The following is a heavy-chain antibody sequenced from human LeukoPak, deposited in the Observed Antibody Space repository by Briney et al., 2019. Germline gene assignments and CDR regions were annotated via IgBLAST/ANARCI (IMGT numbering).Heavy chain of an antibody. J-gene: IGHJ4*02. D-gene: IGHD6-13*01. CDR2: IGSSTGYI. CDR1: GFTFSTCS. CDR3: ARDGSSWYKDY. V-gene: IGHV3-21*01. Sequence: GGSLRLSCEASGFTFSTCSMNWVRQAPGKGLDCVSSIGSSTGYISYADSVKGRFTISRDNAKNSLYLQMNSVRAEDTALYYCARDGSSWYKDYWGQGTLVTVSS.